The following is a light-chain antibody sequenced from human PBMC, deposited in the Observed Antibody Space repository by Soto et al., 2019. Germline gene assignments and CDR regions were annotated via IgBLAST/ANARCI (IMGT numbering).Light chain of an antibody. CDR1: QSIRSER. Sequence: EIVLTQSPDTLSFSPVERSTLSFIASQSIRSERLAWYQQKPGQAPRLVIFDASNRASGMPERFSGSGSGTDFTLTIARLEPEDFAVYYCQEYDGAPITFGLGTRLEIK. J-gene: IGKJ5*01. V-gene: IGKV3-20*01. CDR3: QEYDGAPIT. CDR2: DAS.